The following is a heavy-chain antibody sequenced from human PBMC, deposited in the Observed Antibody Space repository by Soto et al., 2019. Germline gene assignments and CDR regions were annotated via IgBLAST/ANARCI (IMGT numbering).Heavy chain of an antibody. CDR1: GYTFTSYG. V-gene: IGHV1-18*01. J-gene: IGHJ1*01. Sequence: QVQLVQSGAEVKKPGASVKVSCKASGYTFTSYGITWVRQAPGQGPEWMGWFNTYKGNTNYAQKFQGRVTMTTETSTRPASLELRSLRADDTAGYYCTRELGNYADGAYWGQGTLVTVSS. D-gene: IGHD3-3*01. CDR3: TRELGNYADGAY. CDR2: FNTYKGNT.